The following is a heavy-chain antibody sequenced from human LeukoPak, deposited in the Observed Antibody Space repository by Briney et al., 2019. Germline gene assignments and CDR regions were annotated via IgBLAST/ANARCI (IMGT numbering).Heavy chain of an antibody. Sequence: ASVKVSCKASGYTFTDYGISWVRQAPGQGLEWMGWISVYNGNTNYAQKFQGRVTMTTDTSTTTAYMELRSLRSDDTAVYYCERDVTMADAWGQGTLVTVSS. CDR1: GYTFTDYG. J-gene: IGHJ4*02. CDR3: ERDVTMADA. CDR2: ISVYNGNT. D-gene: IGHD2-8*01. V-gene: IGHV1-18*01.